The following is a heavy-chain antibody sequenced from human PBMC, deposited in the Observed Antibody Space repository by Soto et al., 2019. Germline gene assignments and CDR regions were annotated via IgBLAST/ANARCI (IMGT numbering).Heavy chain of an antibody. Sequence: APVKVSCKAAGYRFIGYGISWVRQAPGQGLEWLGWIRPYNGNTKYVQRFQGRVTMTTDTSTSTAYMELRSLNSDDTAVYYCARESSGILTGFPEYWGQGTLVTVSS. CDR2: IRPYNGNT. J-gene: IGHJ4*02. D-gene: IGHD3-9*01. CDR3: ARESSGILTGFPEY. V-gene: IGHV1-18*01. CDR1: GYRFIGYG.